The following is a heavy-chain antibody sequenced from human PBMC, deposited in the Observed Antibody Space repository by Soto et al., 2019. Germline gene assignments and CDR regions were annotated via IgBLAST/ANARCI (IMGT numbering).Heavy chain of an antibody. CDR1: SGSFSGYY. Sequence: PSETLSLTCAVYSGSFSGYYWSWIRQPPGKGLEWIGYIYYSGSTYYNPSLKSRVTISVDTSKNQFSLKLSSVTAADTAVYYCARSSPPGDSSGYPYYYYYYGMDVWGQGTTVTVSS. D-gene: IGHD3-22*01. V-gene: IGHV4-34*09. CDR2: IYYSGST. J-gene: IGHJ6*02. CDR3: ARSSPPGDSSGYPYYYYYYGMDV.